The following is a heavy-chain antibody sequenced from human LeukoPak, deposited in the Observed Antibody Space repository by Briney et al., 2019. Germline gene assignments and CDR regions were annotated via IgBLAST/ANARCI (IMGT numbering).Heavy chain of an antibody. D-gene: IGHD3-10*01. V-gene: IGHV3-53*01. Sequence: PGGSLRLSCAASGFTVSGNYMSWVRQAPGKGLEWVPVIYSGYSGGSTYYADSVKGRFTISKDTSKNTLYLQMSSLRAEDTAVYYCARENNYGSAFDYWGQGTLVTVSS. CDR3: ARENNYGSAFDY. CDR1: GFTVSGNY. CDR2: IYSGYSGGST. J-gene: IGHJ4*02.